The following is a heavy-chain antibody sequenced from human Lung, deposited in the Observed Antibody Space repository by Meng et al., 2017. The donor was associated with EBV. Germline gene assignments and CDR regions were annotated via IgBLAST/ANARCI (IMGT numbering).Heavy chain of an antibody. J-gene: IGHJ4*02. D-gene: IGHD1-26*01. Sequence: QVQLAQSGSELKQPGASVKVSCRPFGYTFTSYAINWVRQAPGQGPDWMGWIDPNTGNPTYDQGFTGRFVFSLDTSVSTAYLQINSLRADDTAVYYCARGVVGATSGDYWGQGTLVTASS. V-gene: IGHV7-4-1*02. CDR3: ARGVVGATSGDY. CDR2: IDPNTGNP. CDR1: GYTFTSYA.